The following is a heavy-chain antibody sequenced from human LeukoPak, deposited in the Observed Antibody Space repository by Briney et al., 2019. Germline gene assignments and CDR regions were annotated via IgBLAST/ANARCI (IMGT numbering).Heavy chain of an antibody. CDR1: GFTFSSYE. J-gene: IGHJ4*02. D-gene: IGHD3-10*01. CDR2: ISSSGRTI. V-gene: IGHV3-48*03. CDR3: ARHPELYFFDY. Sequence: PGGSLRLSCAASGFTFSSYEMNWVRQAPGKGLEWVSYISSSGRTIYYADSVQGRFTISRDNAKNSLYLQMNSLRAEDTAVYYCARHPELYFFDYWGQGTLVTVSS.